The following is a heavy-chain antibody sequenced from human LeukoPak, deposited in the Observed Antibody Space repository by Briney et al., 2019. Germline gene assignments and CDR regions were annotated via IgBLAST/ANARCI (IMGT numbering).Heavy chain of an antibody. CDR1: GGSISSGSYY. Sequence: PSETLSLTCSVSGGSISSGSYYWSWIRQPAGKGLGWIGRVYSSGSTNYNPSLKSRVTISVDTSKNQFSLKLSSVTAADTAVYYCARAGLGIATKFDPWGQGTLVTVSS. D-gene: IGHD6-13*01. V-gene: IGHV4-61*02. J-gene: IGHJ5*02. CDR3: ARAGLGIATKFDP. CDR2: VYSSGST.